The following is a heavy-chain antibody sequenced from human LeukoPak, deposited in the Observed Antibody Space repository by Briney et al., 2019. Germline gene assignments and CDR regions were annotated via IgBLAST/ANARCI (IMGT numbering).Heavy chain of an antibody. CDR1: GGSFSGYY. CDR2: INQSGST. CDR3: ARGLGYSSFNWFDP. V-gene: IGHV4-34*01. Sequence: PSETLSLTCAVYGGSFSGYYCGWVRQPPGKGLEWIGEINQSGSTNYNPSLKSRVTISVDTSKNQFSLKLSSVTAADTAVYYCARGLGYSSFNWFDPWGQGTLVTVSS. J-gene: IGHJ5*02. D-gene: IGHD6-13*01.